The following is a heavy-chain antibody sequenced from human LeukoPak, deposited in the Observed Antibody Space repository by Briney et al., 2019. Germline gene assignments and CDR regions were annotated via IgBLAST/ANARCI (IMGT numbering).Heavy chain of an antibody. D-gene: IGHD4-17*01. V-gene: IGHV3-20*04. Sequence: GGSLRLSCAASGFTFSNYAMSWVRQAPGKGLEWVSGINWNGGSTGYADSVKGRFTISRDNAKNSLYLQMNSLRAEDTALYYCARDIPYGDYVAHNWFDPWGQGTLVTVSS. J-gene: IGHJ5*02. CDR1: GFTFSNYA. CDR3: ARDIPYGDYVAHNWFDP. CDR2: INWNGGST.